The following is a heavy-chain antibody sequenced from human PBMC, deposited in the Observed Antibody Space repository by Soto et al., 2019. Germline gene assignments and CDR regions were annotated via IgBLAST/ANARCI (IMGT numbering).Heavy chain of an antibody. J-gene: IGHJ4*02. V-gene: IGHV3-23*01. CDR1: GLTSSTYA. CDR3: AKRLTTVTTVFDY. CDR2: ISGSGGST. D-gene: IGHD4-17*01. Sequence: EVQLLQSGGDLVQPGGSLRLSCAASGLTSSTYAMSWVRQAPGKGLEWVSGISGSGGSTYYADSVKGRFTISRDNSKNMWYLQMNSLRAEDTAVYYCAKRLTTVTTVFDYWGQGTLVTVSS.